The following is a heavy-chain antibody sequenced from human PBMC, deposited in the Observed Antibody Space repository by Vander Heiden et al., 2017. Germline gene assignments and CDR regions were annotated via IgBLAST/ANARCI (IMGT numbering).Heavy chain of an antibody. V-gene: IGHV4-34*01. J-gene: IGHJ5*02. CDR3: ARKGYPNWFDP. D-gene: IGHD5-12*01. CDR2: INHSGST. Sequence: QVQLQQWGAGLLKPSETLSLTCAVYGGSFSSYYWSWIRQPPGKGLEWIGEINHSGSTNYNPSLKSRVTISVDTSKNQFSLKLSSVTAADTAVYYCARKGYPNWFDPWGQGTLVTVSS. CDR1: GGSFSSYY.